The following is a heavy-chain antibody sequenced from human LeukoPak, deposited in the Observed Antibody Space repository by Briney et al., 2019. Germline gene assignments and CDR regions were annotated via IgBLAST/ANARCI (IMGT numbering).Heavy chain of an antibody. Sequence: SETLSLTCTVSGGSISSSSYYWGWIRQPPGKGLEWIGSIYYSGSTNYNPSLKSRVTISVDTSKNQFSLKLSSVTAADTAVYYCARFIRLSGTRNWFDPWGQGTLVTVSS. V-gene: IGHV4-39*07. D-gene: IGHD6-13*01. J-gene: IGHJ5*02. CDR2: IYYSGST. CDR3: ARFIRLSGTRNWFDP. CDR1: GGSISSSSYY.